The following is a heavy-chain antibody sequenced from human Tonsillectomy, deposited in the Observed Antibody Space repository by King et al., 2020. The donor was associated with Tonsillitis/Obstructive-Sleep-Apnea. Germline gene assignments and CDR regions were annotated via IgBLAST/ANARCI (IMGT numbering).Heavy chain of an antibody. CDR1: GYSFTSYW. CDR2: IYPCDSDT. CDR3: ARRGVTGYYYYYYMDV. D-gene: IGHD2-21*02. Sequence: GQLVQSGAEVKKPGESLKISCKGSGYSFTSYWIGWVRQMPGKGLEWMGFIYPCDSDTRYSPSFQGQVTISVDKSISTAYLQWSSLKASDTAIYYCARRGVTGYYYYYYMDVWGKGTTVTVSS. V-gene: IGHV5-51*01. J-gene: IGHJ6*03.